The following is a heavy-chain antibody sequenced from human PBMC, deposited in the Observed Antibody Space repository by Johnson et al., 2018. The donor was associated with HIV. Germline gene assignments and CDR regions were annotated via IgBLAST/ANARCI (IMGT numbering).Heavy chain of an antibody. CDR3: ARELGYCSGGSCYSTGAFDI. V-gene: IGHV3-20*04. J-gene: IGHJ3*02. CDR2: INWTGGST. Sequence: EVQVVESGGGVVRPGGSLRLSCAASGFTFDDYGMSWVRQAPGKGLEWVSGINWTGGSTGYADSVKGRFTISRDNAKNSLYLQMNSLRAEDTALYYCARELGYCSGGSCYSTGAFDIGGQGTMVTVSS. CDR1: GFTFDDYG. D-gene: IGHD2-15*01.